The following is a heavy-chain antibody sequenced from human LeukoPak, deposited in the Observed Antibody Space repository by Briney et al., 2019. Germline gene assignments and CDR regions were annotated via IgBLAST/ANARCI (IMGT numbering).Heavy chain of an antibody. J-gene: IGHJ5*02. CDR1: GGSISSGGYS. D-gene: IGHD5-12*01. V-gene: IGHV4-30-2*01. CDR3: ARRSGYVHGHNWFDP. Sequence: SETLSLTCAVSGGSISSGGYSWSWIRQPPGKGLEWIGYIYHSGSTYYNPSLKSRVTISVDRSKNQFSLKLSSVTAADTAVYYCARRSGYVHGHNWFDPWGQGTLVTVSS. CDR2: IYHSGST.